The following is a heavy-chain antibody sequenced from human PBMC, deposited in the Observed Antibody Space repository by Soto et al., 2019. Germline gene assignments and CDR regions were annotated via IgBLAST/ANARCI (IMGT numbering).Heavy chain of an antibody. CDR1: GGSISDGYY. J-gene: IGHJ5*02. Sequence: SETLSLTCTVSGGSISDGYYWTWIRQHPGKGLEWIGSISASGSTSYNPSLKSRLTVSVDKSKSQFSLNLRSVTAADTAVYYCARRDRSGFSYWLDTWGQGTLVTV. CDR2: ISASGST. D-gene: IGHD3-22*01. CDR3: ARRDRSGFSYWLDT. V-gene: IGHV4-31*03.